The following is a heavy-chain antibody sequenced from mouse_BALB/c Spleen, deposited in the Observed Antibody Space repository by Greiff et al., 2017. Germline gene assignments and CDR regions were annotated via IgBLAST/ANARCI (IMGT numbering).Heavy chain of an antibody. CDR3: ARTTVVAVYYAMDY. D-gene: IGHD1-1*01. V-gene: IGHV1S29*02. CDR1: GYTFTDYN. J-gene: IGHJ4*01. CDR2: IYPYNGGT. Sequence: EVQLQQSGPELVKPGASVKISCKASGYTFTDYNMHWVKQSHGKSLEWIGYIYPYNGGTGYNQKFKSKATLTVDNSSSTAYMELRSLTSEDSAVYYCARTTVVAVYYAMDYWGQGTSVTVSS.